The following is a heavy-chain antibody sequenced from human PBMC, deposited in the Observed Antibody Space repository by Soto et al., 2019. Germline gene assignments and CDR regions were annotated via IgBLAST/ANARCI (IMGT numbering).Heavy chain of an antibody. J-gene: IGHJ6*02. CDR3: ARLNVGYEFYYGMDV. D-gene: IGHD5-12*01. CDR1: GFTFSSYW. CDR2: INSDGSST. Sequence: PGGSLRLSCAASGFTFSSYWMHWVRQAPGKGLVWVSRINSDGSSTSYADSVKGRFTISRDNAKNTLYLQMNSLRAEDTAVYYCARLNVGYEFYYGMDVSGQGTTVTVSS. V-gene: IGHV3-74*01.